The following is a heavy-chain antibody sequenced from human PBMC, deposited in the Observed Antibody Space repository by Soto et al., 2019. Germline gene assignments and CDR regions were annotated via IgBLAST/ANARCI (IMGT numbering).Heavy chain of an antibody. CDR2: IYYSGST. D-gene: IGHD6-19*01. J-gene: IGHJ4*02. CDR3: AGSPSSGWYPPDY. Sequence: SETLSLTCTVSGGSISSYYWSWIRQPPGKGLEWIGYIYYSGSTNYNPSLKSRVTISVDTSKNQFSLKLSSVTAADTAVYYCAGSPSSGWYPPDYWGQGTLVTVSS. CDR1: GGSISSYY. V-gene: IGHV4-59*01.